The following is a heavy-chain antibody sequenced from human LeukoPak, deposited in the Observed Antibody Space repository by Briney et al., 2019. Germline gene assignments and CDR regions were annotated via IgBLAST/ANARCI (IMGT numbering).Heavy chain of an antibody. J-gene: IGHJ3*02. Sequence: ASVKVSCKASGYTFTSYAISWVRQAPGQGLEWMGGIIPIFGTANYAQKFQGRVTITADESTSTAYMELSSLRSEDTAVYYCARGPASIVVVPAAIEGDAFDIWGQGTMVTVSS. CDR3: ARGPASIVVVPAAIEGDAFDI. CDR2: IIPIFGTA. D-gene: IGHD2-2*02. CDR1: GYTFTSYA. V-gene: IGHV1-69*13.